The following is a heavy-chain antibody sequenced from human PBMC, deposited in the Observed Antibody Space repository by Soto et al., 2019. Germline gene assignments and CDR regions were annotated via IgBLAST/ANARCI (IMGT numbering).Heavy chain of an antibody. Sequence: VASVKVSCKASGYTFTSYAMHWVRQAPGQRLEWMGWINAGNGNTKYSQKFQGRVTMTRDTSTSTAYMELRSLRSDDTAVYYCARDVVVVPAAGHYYYYYGMDVWGQGTTVTVS. CDR1: GYTFTSYA. J-gene: IGHJ6*02. CDR3: ARDVVVVPAAGHYYYYYGMDV. CDR2: INAGNGNT. V-gene: IGHV1-3*01. D-gene: IGHD2-2*01.